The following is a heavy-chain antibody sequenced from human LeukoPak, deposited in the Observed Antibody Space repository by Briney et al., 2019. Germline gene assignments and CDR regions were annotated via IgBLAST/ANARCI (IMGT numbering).Heavy chain of an antibody. Sequence: VKPSETLSLTCTVSGGSISSYYWSWIRQPPGKGLEWIGYINYSGSTNYNPSLKSRVTISVDTSKNQFSLKLSSVTAADTAVYYCARTRLETDEFYFDYWGQGTLVTVSS. CDR3: ARTRLETDEFYFDY. D-gene: IGHD3-10*01. CDR1: GGSISSYY. V-gene: IGHV4-59*01. J-gene: IGHJ4*02. CDR2: INYSGST.